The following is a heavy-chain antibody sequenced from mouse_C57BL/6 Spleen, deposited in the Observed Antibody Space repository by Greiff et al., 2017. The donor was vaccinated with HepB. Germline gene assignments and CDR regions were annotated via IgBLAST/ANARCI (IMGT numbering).Heavy chain of an antibody. CDR3: TMVTGGY. Sequence: VQLKESGAELVRPGASVKLSCTASGFNIKDDYMHWVKQRPEQGLEWIGWIDPENGDTEYASKFQGKATITADTSSNTAYLQLSSLTSEDTAVYYCTMVTGGYWGQGTTLTVSS. CDR2: IDPENGDT. J-gene: IGHJ2*01. V-gene: IGHV14-4*01. D-gene: IGHD2-2*01. CDR1: GFNIKDDY.